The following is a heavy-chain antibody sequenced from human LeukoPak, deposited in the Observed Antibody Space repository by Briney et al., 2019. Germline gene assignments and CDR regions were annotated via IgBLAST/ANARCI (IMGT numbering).Heavy chain of an antibody. J-gene: IGHJ4*02. CDR2: ISSSSRYI. CDR3: ARKGPYYYGSWSYVD. CDR1: GFTFSSYS. D-gene: IGHD3-10*01. V-gene: IGHV3-21*01. Sequence: PGGSLRLSCADSGFTFSSYSMNWVRQAPGKGLEWVSSISSSSRYIYYADSVKGRFTISRDNAKNSLYLQMNSLRAEDTAVYYCARKGPYYYGSWSYVDWGQGTLVTVSS.